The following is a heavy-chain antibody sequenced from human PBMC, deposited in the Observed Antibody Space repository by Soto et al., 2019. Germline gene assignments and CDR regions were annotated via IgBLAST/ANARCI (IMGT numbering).Heavy chain of an antibody. CDR3: ARVGQLATTHMYYFDY. J-gene: IGHJ4*02. V-gene: IGHV4-34*01. CDR2: INHSGST. CDR1: GGSFSGYY. Sequence: QVQLQQWGAGLLKPSETLSLTCAVYGGSFSGYYWSWIRQPPGKGLEWIGEINHSGSTNYNPSLNSRVTISXXTXTXXFSLKQSSVTGADPAVYYCARVGQLATTHMYYFDYWGPGTRVTVSS. D-gene: IGHD6-13*01.